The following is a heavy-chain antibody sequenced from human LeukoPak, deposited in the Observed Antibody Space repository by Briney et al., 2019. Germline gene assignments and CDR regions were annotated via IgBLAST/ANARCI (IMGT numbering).Heavy chain of an antibody. D-gene: IGHD3-22*01. CDR2: ISCSSIYI. CDR1: GFTYSTYS. V-gene: IGHV3-21*01. J-gene: IGHJ4*02. Sequence: PGGSLRLSCAASGFTYSTYSMNWVRQAPGKGLEWVSSISCSSIYIYYADSVKGRFTMSRDKAKNSLYLQMNSLRAEDTAVYYCAREPPYYDSSGYYNDYWGQGTLVTVSS. CDR3: AREPPYYDSSGYYNDY.